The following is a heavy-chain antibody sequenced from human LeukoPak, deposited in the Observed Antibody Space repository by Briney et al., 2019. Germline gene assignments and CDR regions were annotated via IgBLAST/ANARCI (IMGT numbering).Heavy chain of an antibody. Sequence: PSETLSLTCTVSGGSISSYYWSWIRQPPGKGLEWIGEINHSGSTYYNPSLKSRVTISVDTSKNQFSLKLSSVTAADTAVYYCARMRWLPDWFDPWGQGTLVTVSS. CDR1: GGSISSYY. J-gene: IGHJ5*02. D-gene: IGHD5-24*01. CDR3: ARMRWLPDWFDP. V-gene: IGHV4-34*01. CDR2: INHSGST.